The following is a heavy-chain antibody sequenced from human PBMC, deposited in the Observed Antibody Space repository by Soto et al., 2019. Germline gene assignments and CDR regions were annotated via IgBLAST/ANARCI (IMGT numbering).Heavy chain of an antibody. CDR3: ARFKGCSGGSCYSYFDY. Sequence: GGSLRLSCAASVFPFNSYAMHWVRQAPGKGLERVAVISKDGSNKYYADSVKGRFTISRDNSKNTLYLQMNSLRAEDTAVYYCARFKGCSGGSCYSYFDYWGQGTLVTVSS. CDR1: VFPFNSYA. D-gene: IGHD2-15*01. CDR2: ISKDGSNK. J-gene: IGHJ4*02. V-gene: IGHV3-30-3*01.